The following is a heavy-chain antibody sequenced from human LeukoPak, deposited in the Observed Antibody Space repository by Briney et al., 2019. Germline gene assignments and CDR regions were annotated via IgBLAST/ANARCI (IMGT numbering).Heavy chain of an antibody. V-gene: IGHV3-23*01. CDR2: ISGSGGST. J-gene: IGHJ3*02. D-gene: IGHD2-2*01. Sequence: GGSLRLSCAASGFTFSSYAMSWVRQAPGKGLEWVSAISGSGGSTYYADSVKGRFTISRDNSKNTLYLQMNSLRAEDMAVYYCARYCSSTSCRDAFDIWGQGTMVTVSS. CDR3: ARYCSSTSCRDAFDI. CDR1: GFTFSSYA.